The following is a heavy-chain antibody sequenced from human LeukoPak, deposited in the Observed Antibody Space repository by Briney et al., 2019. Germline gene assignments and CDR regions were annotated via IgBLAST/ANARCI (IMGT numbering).Heavy chain of an antibody. CDR1: GGTFSSYA. J-gene: IGHJ6*03. Sequence: SVKVSCKASGGTFSSYAISWVRQAPGQGLEWMGGIIPIFGTANYAQKFQGRVTITTDESTSTAYMELSSLRSEDTAVYYCARHVRCTSCYEGYYYYYMDVWGKGTTVTVSS. D-gene: IGHD2-2*01. CDR3: ARHVRCTSCYEGYYYYYMDV. V-gene: IGHV1-69*05. CDR2: IIPIFGTA.